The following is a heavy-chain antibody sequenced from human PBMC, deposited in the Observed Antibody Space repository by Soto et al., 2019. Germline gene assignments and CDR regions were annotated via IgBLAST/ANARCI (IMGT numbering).Heavy chain of an antibody. D-gene: IGHD3-3*01. CDR3: ARDSGGGDWS. Sequence: EVQLVESGGALVQPGGSLRLSCAASGFSFSSYWMSWVRQAPGKGLEWVANIKQDEGEKYYVDSVKGRFTISRDNAKNSLYLQMNSLRAEDTAGYYCARDSGGGDWSWGQGTLVTVSS. V-gene: IGHV3-7*01. J-gene: IGHJ4*02. CDR2: IKQDEGEK. CDR1: GFSFSSYW.